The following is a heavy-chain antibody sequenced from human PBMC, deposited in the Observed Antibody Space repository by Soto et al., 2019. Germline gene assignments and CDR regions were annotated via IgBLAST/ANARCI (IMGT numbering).Heavy chain of an antibody. D-gene: IGHD3-10*01. CDR2: ISYDGSNK. V-gene: IGHV3-30*18. J-gene: IGHJ6*02. CDR1: GFTFSSYG. Sequence: QVQLVESGGGVVQPGRSLRLSCAASGFTFSSYGMHWVRQAPGKGLEWVAVISYDGSNKYYADSVKGRFTISRDNSKNTLXLQMNSLRAEDTAVYYCAKDMVRGVITYYYYGMDVWGQGTTVTVSS. CDR3: AKDMVRGVITYYYYGMDV.